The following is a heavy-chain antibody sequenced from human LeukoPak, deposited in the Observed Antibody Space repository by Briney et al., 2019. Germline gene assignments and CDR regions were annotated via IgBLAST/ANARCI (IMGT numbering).Heavy chain of an antibody. D-gene: IGHD5-18*01. Sequence: ASVKVFCKASGGTFSSYAISWVRQAPGQGLEWMGGIIPIFGTANYAQKFQGRVTITADESTSTAYMELSSLRSEDTAVYYCARGYSYGLTAGYYYMDVWGKGTTVTVSS. CDR2: IIPIFGTA. CDR3: ARGYSYGLTAGYYYMDV. CDR1: GGTFSSYA. J-gene: IGHJ6*03. V-gene: IGHV1-69*13.